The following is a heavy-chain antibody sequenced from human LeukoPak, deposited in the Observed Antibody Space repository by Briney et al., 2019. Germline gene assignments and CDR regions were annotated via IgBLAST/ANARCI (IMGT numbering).Heavy chain of an antibody. CDR2: ISGSGGST. CDR3: ARGIPVGWFGVPFDP. Sequence: GGSLRLSCAASGFTFSSYAMSWVRQAPGKGLEWVSAISGSGGSTYYADSVKGRFTISRDNAKNSLYLQMNSLRAEDTAVYYCARGIPVGWFGVPFDPWGQGTLVTVSS. J-gene: IGHJ5*01. D-gene: IGHD3-10*01. V-gene: IGHV3-23*01. CDR1: GFTFSSYA.